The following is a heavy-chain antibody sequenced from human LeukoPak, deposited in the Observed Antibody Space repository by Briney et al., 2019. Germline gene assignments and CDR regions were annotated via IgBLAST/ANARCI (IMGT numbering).Heavy chain of an antibody. CDR3: AREPGSFGVVTYFDY. CDR1: GGSISSGDYY. D-gene: IGHD3-3*01. CDR2: IYYSGST. Sequence: SETLSLTXTVSGGSISSGDYYWRWIRQPPGKGLEWIGYIYYSGSTYYNPSLKSRVTISVDTSKNQFSLKLSSVTAADTAVYYCAREPGSFGVVTYFDYWGQGTLVTVSS. J-gene: IGHJ4*02. V-gene: IGHV4-30-4*08.